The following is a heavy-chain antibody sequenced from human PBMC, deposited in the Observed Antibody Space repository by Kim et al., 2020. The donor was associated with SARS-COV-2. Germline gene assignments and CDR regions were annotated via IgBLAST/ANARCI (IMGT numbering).Heavy chain of an antibody. CDR2: IYYSGST. Sequence: SETLSLTCTVSGGSISSSSYYWGWIRQPPGKGLEWIGSIYYSGSTYYNLSLKSRVTISVDTSKNQFSLKLSSVTAADTAVYYCAREGRWFGELPSYYGMDVWGQGTTVTVSS. CDR3: AREGRWFGELPSYYGMDV. D-gene: IGHD3-10*01. V-gene: IGHV4-39*02. J-gene: IGHJ6*02. CDR1: GGSISSSSYY.